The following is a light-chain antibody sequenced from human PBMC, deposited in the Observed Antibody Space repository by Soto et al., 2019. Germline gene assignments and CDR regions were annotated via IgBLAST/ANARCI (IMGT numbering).Light chain of an antibody. J-gene: IGKJ1*01. CDR1: QSVSSNY. CDR2: GAS. CDR3: QQYGSSPWT. V-gene: IGKV3-20*01. Sequence: EIVMTQSPATLSVSPGERATLSCRASQSVSSNYLAWYQQKPGQAPRPLIYGASSRATGIPDRLSGSGAGTDFTLTISKLESEDFAVYYCQQYGSSPWTFGQGTKVDIK.